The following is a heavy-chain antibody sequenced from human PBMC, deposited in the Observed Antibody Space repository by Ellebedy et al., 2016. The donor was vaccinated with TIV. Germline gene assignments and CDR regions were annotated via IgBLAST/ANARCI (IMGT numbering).Heavy chain of an antibody. V-gene: IGHV5-51*01. CDR1: GFTFNTHW. CDR2: VYPDDSDI. D-gene: IGHD3-10*01. Sequence: GESLKISXQGSGFTFNTHWIGWVRQMPGKGLEWMGIVYPDDSDIRVSPSFKGQVTISADKSNNTAYLQYNSLKDSDTAMYFCARVRFGDYNVRNDAFDLWGQGTMVTVSS. CDR3: ARVRFGDYNVRNDAFDL. J-gene: IGHJ3*01.